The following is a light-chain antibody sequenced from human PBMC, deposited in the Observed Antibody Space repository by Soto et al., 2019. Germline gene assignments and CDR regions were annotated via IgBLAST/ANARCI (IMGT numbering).Light chain of an antibody. CDR2: DTS. Sequence: EIVLTQSPGTLSLSPGERATLSCRAGQSVSSSYLAWYQQKPGQAPRLLIYDTSDRATGIPDRFSASGSGTDFTLTISRLEPEDFAVYYCQHSGTSALFGPGTKVDIK. V-gene: IGKV3-20*01. CDR3: QHSGTSAL. CDR1: QSVSSSY. J-gene: IGKJ3*01.